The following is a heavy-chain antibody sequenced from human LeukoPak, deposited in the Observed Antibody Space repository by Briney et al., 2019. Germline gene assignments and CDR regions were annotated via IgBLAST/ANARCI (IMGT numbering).Heavy chain of an antibody. J-gene: IGHJ2*01. CDR1: GGSISRYY. Sequence: SETLSLTRTVSGGSISRYYWSWMRQPPGQGRGWSGYIYASGSTRYNPSPKRRVTISLDSSKNQFFLKLSSVTAADTAVYYCARVVMNTVVISYWYFDLWGRGTLVTVSS. CDR2: IYASGST. CDR3: ARVVMNTVVISYWYFDL. V-gene: IGHV4-59*01. D-gene: IGHD4-23*01.